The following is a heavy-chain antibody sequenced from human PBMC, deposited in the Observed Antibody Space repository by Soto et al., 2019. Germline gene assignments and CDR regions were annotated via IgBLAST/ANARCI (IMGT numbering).Heavy chain of an antibody. Sequence: GASVKVSCKASGYTFTSYGISWVRQAPGQGLERMGWISAYNGNTNYAQKLQGRVTMTTDTSTSTAYMELRSLRSDDTAVYYCARDLGRGGYLWVGYYYGMDVWGQGTTVTVSS. J-gene: IGHJ6*02. V-gene: IGHV1-18*01. D-gene: IGHD5-12*01. CDR3: ARDLGRGGYLWVGYYYGMDV. CDR2: ISAYNGNT. CDR1: GYTFTSYG.